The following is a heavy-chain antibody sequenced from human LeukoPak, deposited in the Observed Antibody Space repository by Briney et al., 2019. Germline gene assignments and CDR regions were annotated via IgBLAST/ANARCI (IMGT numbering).Heavy chain of an antibody. CDR3: ARGAPDFWSVYYMDV. V-gene: IGHV1-24*01. CDR2: FDPEDGET. Sequence: ASVKVSCKVSGYSLTELSMHWVRQAPGKGLEWMGGFDPEDGETIYAQKFQGRVTMTEDTSTDTAYMELSSLRSEDTAVYYCARGAPDFWSVYYMDVWGKGTTVTVSS. J-gene: IGHJ6*03. CDR1: GYSLTELS. D-gene: IGHD3-3*01.